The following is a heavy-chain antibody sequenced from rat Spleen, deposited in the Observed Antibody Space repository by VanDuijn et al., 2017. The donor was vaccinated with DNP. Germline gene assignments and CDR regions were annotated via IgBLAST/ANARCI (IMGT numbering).Heavy chain of an antibody. CDR3: AKDRSGGYAMDA. V-gene: IGHV5-58*01. CDR1: GFTFSNYW. CDR2: INTDGGNT. Sequence: EVQLVESGGGLVQPGRSLKLSCVASGFTFSNYWMYWIRQAPGKGLEWVASINTDGGNTYYPDSVKGRFTISRDNAENTVYLQMNSLRSEDTATYFCAKDRSGGYAMDAWGQGTSVTVSS. J-gene: IGHJ4*01. D-gene: IGHD1-11*01.